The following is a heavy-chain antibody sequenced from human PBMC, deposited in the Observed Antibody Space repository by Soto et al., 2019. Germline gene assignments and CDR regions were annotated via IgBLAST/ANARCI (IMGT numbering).Heavy chain of an antibody. Sequence: PGGSLRLSCAASGFTFSDYYMSWIRQAPGKGLEWVSYISNSGSTKFYADSVTGRFTISRDNAKNSLHLQMNSLRAEDTAVYYCARDLASTMITNYPGQATLVTVSS. CDR2: ISNSGSTK. D-gene: IGHD3-22*01. V-gene: IGHV3-11*04. CDR3: ARDLASTMITNY. CDR1: GFTFSDYY. J-gene: IGHJ4*02.